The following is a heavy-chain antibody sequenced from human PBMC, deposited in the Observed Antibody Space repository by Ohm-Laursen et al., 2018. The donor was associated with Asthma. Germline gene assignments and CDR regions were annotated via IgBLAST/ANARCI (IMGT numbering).Heavy chain of an antibody. CDR1: GFTFSSYA. CDR2: IWHDGSNK. CDR3: ARGGDPTYSNFYYYGMDV. Sequence: SLRLSCAASGFTFSSYAMSWVRQAPGKGLEWVAVIWHDGSNKYYADSVKGRFTISRDNSKNTLFVQLNSLRAEDTAVYYCARGGDPTYSNFYYYGMDVWGRGTTVTVSS. D-gene: IGHD4-17*01. V-gene: IGHV3-33*01. J-gene: IGHJ6*02.